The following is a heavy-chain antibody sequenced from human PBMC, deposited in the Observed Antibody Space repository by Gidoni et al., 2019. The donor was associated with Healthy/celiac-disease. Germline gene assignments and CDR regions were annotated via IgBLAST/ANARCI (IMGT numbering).Heavy chain of an antibody. Sequence: QVQLQESGPGLVKPSQTLSLTCTVSGCSISSGSYYWSWIRQPAGKGLEWIGRIYTSGSTNYNPSLKSRVTISVDTSKNQFSLKLSSVTAADTAVYYCARDFKNSYYYYYYMDVWGKGTTVTVSS. J-gene: IGHJ6*03. CDR1: GCSISSGSYY. CDR3: ARDFKNSYYYYYYMDV. CDR2: IYTSGST. D-gene: IGHD1-7*01. V-gene: IGHV4-61*02.